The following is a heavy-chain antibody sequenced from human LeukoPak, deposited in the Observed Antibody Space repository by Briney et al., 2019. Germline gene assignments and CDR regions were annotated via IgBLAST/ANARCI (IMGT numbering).Heavy chain of an antibody. V-gene: IGHV1-46*01. CDR1: GYTFTSYY. J-gene: IGHJ5*01. Sequence: ASVKVSCKASGYTFTSYYMHWVRQAPGQGLEWMGIINPSGGSTSYAQKFQGRVTMTRDTSTSTVYMELSSLRSEDTAVYYCARAEDQGRYFDWLPGFASWGQGTLVTVSS. CDR2: INPSGGST. D-gene: IGHD3-9*01. CDR3: ARAEDQGRYFDWLPGFAS.